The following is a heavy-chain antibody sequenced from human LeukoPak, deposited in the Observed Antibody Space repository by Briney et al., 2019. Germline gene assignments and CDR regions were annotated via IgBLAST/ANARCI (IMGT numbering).Heavy chain of an antibody. D-gene: IGHD1-26*01. CDR3: AKAGSIRFDY. J-gene: IGHJ4*02. V-gene: IGHV3-23*01. CDR2: ISGGRITT. Sequence: PGGSLRLSCAASGFNFDDYVMSWVRQAPGKGLEWVSGISGGRITTYYADSMKGRFTIPRDNSKNTLYLQMNSLRAEDTAIYYCAKAGSIRFDYWGQGTLVTVSS. CDR1: GFNFDDYV.